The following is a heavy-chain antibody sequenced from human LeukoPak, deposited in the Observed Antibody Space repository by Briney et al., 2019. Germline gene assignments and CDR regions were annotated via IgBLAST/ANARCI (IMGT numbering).Heavy chain of an antibody. CDR2: ISDTGNT. Sequence: GGSLRLSCAASGFTLSSYGMHWVRQAPGKGLEWVSAISDTGNTYHADSAKGRFTISTDSSKNTLFLQMNRLRPEDAAVYYCAKAPVTTCRGAFCYPFDYWGLGTLVTVSS. CDR1: GFTLSSYG. D-gene: IGHD2-15*01. J-gene: IGHJ4*02. CDR3: AKAPVTTCRGAFCYPFDY. V-gene: IGHV3-23*01.